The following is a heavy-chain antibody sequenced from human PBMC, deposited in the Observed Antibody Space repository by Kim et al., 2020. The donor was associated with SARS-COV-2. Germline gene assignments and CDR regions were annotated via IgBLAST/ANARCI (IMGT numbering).Heavy chain of an antibody. CDR3: AGGGPEVVPAAYRGY. J-gene: IGHJ4*02. Sequence: GGSLRLSCAASGFTFSSYSMNWVRQAPGKGLEWVSSISSSSSYIYYADSVKGRFTISRDNAKNSLYLQMNSLRAEDTAVYYCAGGGPEVVPAAYRGYWGQGTLVTVSS. D-gene: IGHD2-2*01. CDR1: GFTFSSYS. CDR2: ISSSSSYI. V-gene: IGHV3-21*01.